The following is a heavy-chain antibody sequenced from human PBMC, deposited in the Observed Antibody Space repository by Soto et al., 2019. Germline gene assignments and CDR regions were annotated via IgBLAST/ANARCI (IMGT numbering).Heavy chain of an antibody. V-gene: IGHV4-59*01. CDR2: VYYSGST. Sequence: SETLSVTCTVSGGSISSYYWSWIRQPPGKGLEWIGYVYYSGSTNYNPSLKSRVTISVDTSKNQFSLKLSSVTAADTAVYYCARVGYDFWSGSNWFDPWGQGTLVPVSS. J-gene: IGHJ5*02. D-gene: IGHD3-3*01. CDR1: GGSISSYY. CDR3: ARVGYDFWSGSNWFDP.